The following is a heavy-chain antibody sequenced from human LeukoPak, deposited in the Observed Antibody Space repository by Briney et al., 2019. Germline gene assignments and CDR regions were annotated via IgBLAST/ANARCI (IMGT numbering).Heavy chain of an antibody. CDR2: IYYSGST. Sequence: SETLSLTCTVSGGSISSSSYYWGWLRQPPGKGLEWLGSIYYSGSTYYNPSLKSRVTISVDTSKNQFSLNLSSVTAADTAVYYCARAPHFFDTSGSRYYFDYWGQGALVTVSS. V-gene: IGHV4-39*07. CDR3: ARAPHFFDTSGSRYYFDY. D-gene: IGHD3-22*01. J-gene: IGHJ4*02. CDR1: GGSISSSSYY.